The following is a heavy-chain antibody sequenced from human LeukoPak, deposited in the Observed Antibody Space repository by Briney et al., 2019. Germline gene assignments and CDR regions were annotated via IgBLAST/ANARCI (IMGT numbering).Heavy chain of an antibody. J-gene: IGHJ5*02. Sequence: ASVKVSCKSSGYAFTSYGISWVRQAPGQGLEWMGWISAYNGNTNYAQKLQGRVTMTTDTSTSTAYMGLRSLRSDDTAVYYCARDRYRSSTSCYWGWFDPWGQGTLVTVSS. CDR1: GYAFTSYG. D-gene: IGHD2-2*01. V-gene: IGHV1-18*01. CDR3: ARDRYRSSTSCYWGWFDP. CDR2: ISAYNGNT.